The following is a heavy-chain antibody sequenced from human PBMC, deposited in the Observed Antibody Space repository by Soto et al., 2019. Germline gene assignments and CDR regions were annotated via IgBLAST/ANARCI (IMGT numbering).Heavy chain of an antibody. CDR1: GFTFSSYA. CDR3: ASPKGGSGYYASFDY. V-gene: IGHV3-23*01. Sequence: GGSLRLSCAASGFTFSSYAMSWVRQAPGKGLEWVSAISGSGGSTYYADSVKGRFTISRDNSKNTLYLQMNSLRAEDTAVYYCASPKGGSGYYASFDYWGQGTLVTVSS. D-gene: IGHD3-3*01. J-gene: IGHJ4*02. CDR2: ISGSGGST.